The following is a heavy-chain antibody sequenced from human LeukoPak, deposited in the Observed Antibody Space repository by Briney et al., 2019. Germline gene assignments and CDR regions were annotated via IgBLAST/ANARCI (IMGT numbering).Heavy chain of an antibody. Sequence: GGSLRLSCAASGFTFSSYSMNWVRQAPGKGLEWVSSISSSSSYIYYADSVKGRFTISRDNAKNSLYLQMNSLRAEDTAVYYCARDCSSTSSCYYCYGMDVWGQGTTVTVSS. CDR2: ISSSSSYI. D-gene: IGHD2-2*01. CDR3: ARDCSSTSSCYYCYGMDV. CDR1: GFTFSSYS. V-gene: IGHV3-21*01. J-gene: IGHJ6*02.